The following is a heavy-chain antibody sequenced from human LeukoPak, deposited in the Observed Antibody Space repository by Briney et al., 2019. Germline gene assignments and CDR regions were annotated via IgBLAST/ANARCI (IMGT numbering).Heavy chain of an antibody. V-gene: IGHV3-11*01. J-gene: IGHJ6*02. CDR2: ISNSGSTV. D-gene: IGHD2-8*01. Sequence: GGSLRLSCAASGFTFSDYYMTWLRQAPGKGLEWLSYISNSGSTVFYADSVKGRFTVSRDNAKRSLYLQIESLRDDDTAVYHCALGTINKDFYFGLDVWGQGTTVTVSS. CDR1: GFTFSDYY. CDR3: ALGTINKDFYFGLDV.